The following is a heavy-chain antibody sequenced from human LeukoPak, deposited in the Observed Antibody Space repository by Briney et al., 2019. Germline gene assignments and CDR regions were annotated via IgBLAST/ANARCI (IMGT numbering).Heavy chain of an antibody. CDR2: INPSGGST. Sequence: ASVKVSCKASGYTFTSYYMHWVRQAPGQGLEWMGIINPSGGSTSYAQKFQGRVTITRDTSTSTVYMELSSLRSEDTAVYYCAGAGTIVVVVAALPKARHPGMAVWGQGTTVTVSS. CDR1: GYTFTSYY. CDR3: AGAGTIVVVVAALPKARHPGMAV. V-gene: IGHV1-46*01. D-gene: IGHD2-15*01. J-gene: IGHJ6*02.